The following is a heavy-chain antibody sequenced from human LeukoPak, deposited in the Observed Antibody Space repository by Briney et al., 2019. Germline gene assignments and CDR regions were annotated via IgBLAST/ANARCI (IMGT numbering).Heavy chain of an antibody. CDR2: ISGSGATT. CDR1: GFVFSSYA. J-gene: IGHJ6*02. Sequence: GGSLRLSCAASGFVFSSYAMSWVRRAPGKGLEGVSDISGSGATTSFADSVKGRFTISRDNSKNTLYLQMNNLRAEDTAVYYCAKVRGLYYYYGMDVWGQGTTVTVSS. D-gene: IGHD3/OR15-3a*01. CDR3: AKVRGLYYYYGMDV. V-gene: IGHV3-23*01.